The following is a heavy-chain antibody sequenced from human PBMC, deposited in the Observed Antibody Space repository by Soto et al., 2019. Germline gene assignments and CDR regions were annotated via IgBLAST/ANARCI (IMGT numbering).Heavy chain of an antibody. D-gene: IGHD2-8*01. Sequence: QVQLVQSGAEVKKPGSSVKVSCRASGGIFSIYAFSWVRQAPGQGLEWMGGIIPMFGIANYPQKFQGRVTITAHESTSTAYMELSILRPEATAVYYCSRGGGSCTNQLCYSPDYYGKDVWGQGTTVTVSS. CDR2: IIPMFGIA. J-gene: IGHJ6*02. CDR3: SRGGGSCTNQLCYSPDYYGKDV. V-gene: IGHV1-69*01. CDR1: GGIFSIYA.